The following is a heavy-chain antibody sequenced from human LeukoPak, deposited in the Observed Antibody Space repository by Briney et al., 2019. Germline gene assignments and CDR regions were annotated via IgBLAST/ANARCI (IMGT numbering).Heavy chain of an antibody. D-gene: IGHD6-13*01. V-gene: IGHV4-34*01. CDR3: ARCIAAAGVDP. CDR1: GGSFSGYY. J-gene: IGHJ5*02. Sequence: SETLSLTCAVYGGSFSGYYRSWIRQPPGKGLEWIGEINHSGSTNYNPSLKSRVTISVDTSKNQFSLKLSSVTAADTAVYYCARCIAAAGVDPWGQGTLVTVSS. CDR2: INHSGST.